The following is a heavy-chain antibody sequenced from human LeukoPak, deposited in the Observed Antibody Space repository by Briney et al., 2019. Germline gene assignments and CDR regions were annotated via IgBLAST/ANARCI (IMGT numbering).Heavy chain of an antibody. CDR1: GFTFSSYG. CDR2: ISSSSSTI. V-gene: IGHV3-48*01. D-gene: IGHD3-22*01. J-gene: IGHJ4*02. CDR3: ARVGDYDSSGYYYDFDY. Sequence: PGGSLRLSCAASGFTFSSYGMHWVRQAPGKGLEWVSYISSSSSTIYYADSVKGRFTISRDNAKNSLYLQMNSLRAEDTAVYYCARVGDYDSSGYYYDFDYWGQGTLVTVSS.